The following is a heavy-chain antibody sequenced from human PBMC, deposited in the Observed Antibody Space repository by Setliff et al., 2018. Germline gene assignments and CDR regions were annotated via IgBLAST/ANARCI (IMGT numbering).Heavy chain of an antibody. CDR1: GYTFTSYA. D-gene: IGHD5-18*01. V-gene: IGHV1-3*01. J-gene: IGHJ3*02. CDR2: INAGNGNT. Sequence: SVKVSCKASGYTFTSYAMHWVRQAPGQRLEWMGWINAGNGNTKYSQKFQGRVTITRDTSASTAYMELSSLRSEDMAVYYCARDSYTAMVADAFDIWGQGTMVTVSS. CDR3: ARDSYTAMVADAFDI.